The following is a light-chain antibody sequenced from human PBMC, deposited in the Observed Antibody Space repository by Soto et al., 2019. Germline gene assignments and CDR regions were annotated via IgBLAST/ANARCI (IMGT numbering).Light chain of an antibody. CDR3: MQALQTPRT. Sequence: DIVMTQSPLSLPVTPGEPASISCRSSQSLLHSNGYTLLDWYMQKPGQSPQLLIYLASRRAPGAPDRVSGSGSGTDFTLRISTVEADDAAIYYCMQALQTPRTFGQGTKLEI. CDR1: QSLLHSNGYTL. J-gene: IGKJ1*01. CDR2: LAS. V-gene: IGKV2-28*01.